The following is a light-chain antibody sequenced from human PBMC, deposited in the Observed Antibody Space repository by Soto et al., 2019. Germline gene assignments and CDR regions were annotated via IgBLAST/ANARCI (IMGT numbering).Light chain of an antibody. V-gene: IGKV3-15*01. CDR1: QSFNSN. CDR3: QQYNNWPRT. Sequence: EIWLTQFPGTLSLSPGERATLSCTASQSFNSNYLAWYQQKPGQAPRLLIYGASTGATGIPARFSGSGSGTEFTLTISSLQSEDFAVYYCQQYNNWPRTFGQGTKVDIK. CDR2: GAS. J-gene: IGKJ1*01.